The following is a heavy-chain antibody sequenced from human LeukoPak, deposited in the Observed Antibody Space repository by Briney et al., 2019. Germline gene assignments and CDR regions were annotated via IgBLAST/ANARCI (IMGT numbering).Heavy chain of an antibody. V-gene: IGHV1-2*02. CDR1: GYTFTGYY. D-gene: IGHD3-22*01. Sequence: ASMKVSCKASGYTFTGYYMHWVRQAPGQGLEWMGWINPNSGGTNYAQKFQGRVTMTRDTSISTAYMELSRLRSDDTAVYYCARGDRITMIVVVNPYGMDVWGQGTTVTVSS. J-gene: IGHJ6*02. CDR3: ARGDRITMIVVVNPYGMDV. CDR2: INPNSGGT.